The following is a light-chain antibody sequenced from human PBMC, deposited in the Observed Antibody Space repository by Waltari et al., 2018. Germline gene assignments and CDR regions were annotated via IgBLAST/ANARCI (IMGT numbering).Light chain of an antibody. CDR3: FSFVAANSFV. V-gene: IGLV2-23*01. J-gene: IGLJ1*01. CDR1: SNDMWNYDL. Sequence: QSALPQPASVSGSPGQSITLSCTGTSNDMWNYDLVSWYQQRPGEAPKLLMYGATKRPSGVSNRFSGSKSGKTASLTISGLQTEDEADYYCFSFVAANSFVFGPGTKVTVL. CDR2: GAT.